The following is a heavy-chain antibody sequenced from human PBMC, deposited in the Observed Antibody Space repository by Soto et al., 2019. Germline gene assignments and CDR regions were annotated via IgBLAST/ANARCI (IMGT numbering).Heavy chain of an antibody. D-gene: IGHD1-1*01. Sequence: QVQLQQWGAGLLKPSETLSLTCAVYGGSFSGYYWSWIRQPPGKGLEWIGEINHSGSTNYNPSLKSRVTISVDTSKNQFSLKLSSVTAADTAVYYCARGRRDRTFYNGFDPWGQGTLVTVSS. CDR2: INHSGST. CDR1: GGSFSGYY. V-gene: IGHV4-34*01. CDR3: ARGRRDRTFYNGFDP. J-gene: IGHJ5*02.